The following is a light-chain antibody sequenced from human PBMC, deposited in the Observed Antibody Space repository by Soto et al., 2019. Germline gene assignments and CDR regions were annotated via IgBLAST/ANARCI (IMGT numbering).Light chain of an antibody. CDR1: QRISRC. J-gene: IGKJ1*01. CDR3: QQYNSYSEA. V-gene: IGKV1-5*01. CDR2: GAS. Sequence: DIQMTHSPPTLSAPVGDRVPITCRASQRISRCLAWYHQRPGRAPKLLIYGASNLESGVPSRFSGSGSGTEFTLTISSLQPEDFGIYYCQQYNSYSEAFGQGTKVDIK.